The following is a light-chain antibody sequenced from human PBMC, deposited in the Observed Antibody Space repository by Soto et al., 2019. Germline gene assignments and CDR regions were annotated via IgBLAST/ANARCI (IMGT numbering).Light chain of an antibody. CDR3: MQGTHWPPT. CDR1: QSILYSDGNTY. V-gene: IGKV2-30*01. Sequence: VVMTQSPLSLPVTLGQPASISFRSSQSILYSDGNTYWNWLQQRPGQSPRRLIYKVYNRDSGVKDRFSGSGSGTDFTLKISRVESEDVGVYDCMQGTHWPPTFGGGTKVEIK. CDR2: KVY. J-gene: IGKJ4*01.